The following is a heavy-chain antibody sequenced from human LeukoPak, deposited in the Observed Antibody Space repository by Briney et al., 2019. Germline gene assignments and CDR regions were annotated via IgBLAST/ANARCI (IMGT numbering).Heavy chain of an antibody. CDR1: GYSISSGYY. Sequence: SETLSLTCAVSGYSISSGYYWGWIRQPPGKGLEGIGSIYHSGSTYYNPSLKCRVTISVDTSKNQFSLKLSSVTAADTAVYYCARGYSSSWYSRWFDPWGQGTLVTVSS. D-gene: IGHD6-13*01. J-gene: IGHJ5*02. V-gene: IGHV4-38-2*01. CDR2: IYHSGST. CDR3: ARGYSSSWYSRWFDP.